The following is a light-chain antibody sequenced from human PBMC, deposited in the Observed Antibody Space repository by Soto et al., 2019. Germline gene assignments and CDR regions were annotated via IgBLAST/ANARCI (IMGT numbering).Light chain of an antibody. CDR2: GTT. CDR1: PSNIGAGFD. J-gene: IGLJ3*02. Sequence: QSVLTQPPSVSGAPGQRITISCTGSPSNIGAGFDVHWYQQFPGTAPKLLIYGTTSRPSGVPDRFSGSQSGTSASLAITGLQAGDEADYYCQSYDTSLSDAWVFGGGTKLTVL. CDR3: QSYDTSLSDAWV. V-gene: IGLV1-40*01.